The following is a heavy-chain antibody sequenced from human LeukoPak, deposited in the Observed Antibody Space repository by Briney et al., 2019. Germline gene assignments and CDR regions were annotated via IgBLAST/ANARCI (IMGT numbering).Heavy chain of an antibody. J-gene: IGHJ3*02. CDR3: ARGAARDAFDI. V-gene: IGHV4-59*01. CDR1: GGSISSYY. CDR2: IYYSGST. D-gene: IGHD6-6*01. Sequence: SETLSLTCTVSGGSISSYYWSWIRQPPGKGLEWIGYIYYSGSTNYNPSLKSRVTISVDTSKNQLSLKLSSVTAADTAVYYCARGAARDAFDIWGQGTMVTVSS.